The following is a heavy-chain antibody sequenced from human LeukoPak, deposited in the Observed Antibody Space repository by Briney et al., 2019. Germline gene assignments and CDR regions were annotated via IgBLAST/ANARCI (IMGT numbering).Heavy chain of an antibody. V-gene: IGHV1-8*03. J-gene: IGHJ6*03. D-gene: IGHD3-10*01. CDR1: GYTFTSYG. CDR3: ARGRGKLFYYYYMDV. CDR2: MNPNSGNT. Sequence: ASVKVSCKASGYTFTSYGISWVRQATGQGLEWMGWMNPNSGNTGYAQKFQGRVTITRNTSISTAYMELSSLRSEDTAVYYCARGRGKLFYYYYMDVWGKGTTVTVSS.